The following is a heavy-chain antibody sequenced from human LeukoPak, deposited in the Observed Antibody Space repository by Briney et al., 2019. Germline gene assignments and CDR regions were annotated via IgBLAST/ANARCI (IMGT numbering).Heavy chain of an antibody. CDR2: INPSGGST. V-gene: IGHV1-46*01. Sequence: ASVKVSCKASGYTFTSHYMHWVRQAPGQGLEWMGIINPSGGSTSYAQKFQGRVTMTRDTSTSTVYMELSSLRSEDTAVYYCARDGSTLVGATRSWGQGTLVTVSS. J-gene: IGHJ4*02. D-gene: IGHD1-26*01. CDR3: ARDGSTLVGATRS. CDR1: GYTFTSHY.